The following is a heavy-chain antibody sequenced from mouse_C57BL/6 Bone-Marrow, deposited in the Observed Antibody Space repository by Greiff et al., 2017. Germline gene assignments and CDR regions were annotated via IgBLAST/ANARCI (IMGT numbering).Heavy chain of an antibody. Sequence: EVQLQQSGAELVRPGASVTLSCTASGFNIKDDYMHWVKQRPEHGLEWIGWIDPETGDTEYASKFQGKATITADTSSNTAYLQLSSLTPEDTAVYYCTPTGYYFDYWGQGTTLSVPS. J-gene: IGHJ2*01. CDR2: IDPETGDT. CDR3: TPTGYYFDY. CDR1: GFNIKDDY. D-gene: IGHD4-1*02. V-gene: IGHV14-4*01.